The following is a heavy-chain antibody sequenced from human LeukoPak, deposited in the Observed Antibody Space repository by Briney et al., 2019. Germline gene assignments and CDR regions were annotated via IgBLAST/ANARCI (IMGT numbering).Heavy chain of an antibody. CDR1: SFTFSIYA. CDR3: ARETAMAPDY. Sequence: PGGSLRLSCAASSFTFSIYALSWVRQAPGKGLEWVSTISGGGGGTYYADSVKGRFTISRDNSKNTLYLQMNSLRAEDTAVYYCARETAMAPDYWGQGTLVTASS. J-gene: IGHJ4*02. CDR2: ISGGGGGT. V-gene: IGHV3-23*01. D-gene: IGHD5-18*01.